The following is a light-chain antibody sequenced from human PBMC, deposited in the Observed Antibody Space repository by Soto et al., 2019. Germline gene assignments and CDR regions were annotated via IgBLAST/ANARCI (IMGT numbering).Light chain of an antibody. Sequence: DIVMTQSPDSLAVSLGERATINCKSSQSVLYSSNNKNYLAWYQQKPGQPPKLLIYWASTRESGVPDRFSGSGSGTDFTLTISSRQAEDVAVYYCQQYYSTPPFPFGPGTKVDIK. CDR3: QQYYSTPPFP. CDR1: QSVLYSSNNKNY. V-gene: IGKV4-1*01. J-gene: IGKJ3*01. CDR2: WAS.